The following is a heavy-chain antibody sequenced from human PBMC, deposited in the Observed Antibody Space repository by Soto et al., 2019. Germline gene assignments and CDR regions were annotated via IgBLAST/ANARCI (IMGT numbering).Heavy chain of an antibody. V-gene: IGHV3-9*01. CDR1: GFTFDDYA. CDR3: VRSKGGYSYGTPFDY. D-gene: IGHD5-18*01. J-gene: IGHJ4*02. Sequence: EVQLEESGGALVQPGRSLRLSCAASGFTFDDYAMHWVRQVLGKVLEWVSSISWNSGNIGYADSVKGRFTTSRDNAKNSLYLQTNSLRPEDTALYYCVRSKGGYSYGTPFDYWGQGTLVTVSS. CDR2: ISWNSGNI.